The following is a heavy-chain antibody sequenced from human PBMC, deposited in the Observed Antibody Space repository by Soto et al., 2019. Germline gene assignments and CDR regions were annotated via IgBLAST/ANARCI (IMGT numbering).Heavy chain of an antibody. CDR1: GYTFTSYW. CDR2: IYPSDSDI. J-gene: IGHJ4*02. V-gene: IGHV5-51*01. Sequence: PGESLKISCKGSGYTFTSYWIGWVRQMPGEGLEWMGVIYPSDSDIRYSPSFQGKVTISADKSITTAYLQWSSLKAADTAMYYCVRSGTSSGRFSDYWGQGPLVTV. CDR3: VRSGTSSGRFSDY. D-gene: IGHD2-15*01.